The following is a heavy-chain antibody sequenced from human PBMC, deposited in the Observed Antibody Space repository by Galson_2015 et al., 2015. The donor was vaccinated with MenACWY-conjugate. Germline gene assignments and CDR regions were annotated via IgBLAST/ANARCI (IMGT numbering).Heavy chain of an antibody. J-gene: IGHJ3*02. CDR3: VKGWLRSNYAFDI. V-gene: IGHV3-74*01. CDR2: MNGDGSII. CDR1: GFIFSSHW. Sequence: SLRLSCAGSGFIFSSHWMHWVRQLPGEGLIWVSRMNGDGSIIDYADSVKGRFTTSRDNAKNMVFLQMDRLRAEDTAVYYCVKGWLRSNYAFDIWGQGTIVTVSS. D-gene: IGHD5-12*01.